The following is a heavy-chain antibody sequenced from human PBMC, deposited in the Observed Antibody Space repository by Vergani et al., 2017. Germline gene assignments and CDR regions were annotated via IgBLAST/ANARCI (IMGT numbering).Heavy chain of an antibody. V-gene: IGHV1-2*02. CDR1: GYTFTSYY. CDR2: INPNSGGT. CDR3: ARVGDCSSTSRENWFDP. J-gene: IGHJ5*02. D-gene: IGHD2-2*01. Sequence: QVQLVQSGAEVKKPGSSVKVSCKASGYTFTSYYMHWVRQAPGQGLEWMGIINPNSGGTNYAQKFQGRVTMTRDTSISTAYMELSRLRSDDTAVYYCARVGDCSSTSRENWFDPWGQGTLVTVSS.